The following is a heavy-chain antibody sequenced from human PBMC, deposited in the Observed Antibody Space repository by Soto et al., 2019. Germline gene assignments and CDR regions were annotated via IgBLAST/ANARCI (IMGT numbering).Heavy chain of an antibody. V-gene: IGHV4-38-2*01. J-gene: IGHJ6*02. CDR1: GYSIGSAYY. CDR3: VRAVYGDYATYYYGMDV. Sequence: SETLSLTCAVSGYSIGSAYYWGWIRQPPGKGLEWIGNIYHSGSSYYNPSLKSRVTISVDASKNQFSLKLSSVTAADTAVYYCVRAVYGDYATYYYGMDVGGQGT. D-gene: IGHD4-17*01. CDR2: IYHSGSS.